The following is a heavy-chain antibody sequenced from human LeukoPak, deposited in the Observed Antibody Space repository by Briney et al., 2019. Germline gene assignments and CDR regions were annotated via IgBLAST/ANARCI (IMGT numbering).Heavy chain of an antibody. CDR3: AKGSLGSWYYFDY. J-gene: IGHJ4*02. CDR2: FSRSGPDT. V-gene: IGHV3-23*01. Sequence: GGSLRLSCAAAGFSFNEYAMHWVRQAPGKGPGWVSTFSRSGPDTYYADSVKGRFTIFRDNSKNTLYLQMNSLRAEDTAVYYCAKGSLGSWYYFDYWGQGTLVTVSS. CDR1: GFSFNEYA. D-gene: IGHD6-13*01.